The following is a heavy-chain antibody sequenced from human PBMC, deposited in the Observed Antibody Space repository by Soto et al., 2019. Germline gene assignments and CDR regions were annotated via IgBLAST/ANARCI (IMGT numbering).Heavy chain of an antibody. CDR2: INHSGST. CDR1: GGSFSGYY. J-gene: IGHJ4*02. CDR3: ARGGDYDILTGYSPYFDY. D-gene: IGHD3-9*01. V-gene: IGHV4-34*01. Sequence: PSETLSLTCAVYGGSFSGYYWSWIRRPPGKGLEWIGEINHSGSTNYNPSLKSRVNISVDTSKNQFSLKLGSVTAADTAVYYCARGGDYDILTGYSPYFDYWGQGTLVTVSS.